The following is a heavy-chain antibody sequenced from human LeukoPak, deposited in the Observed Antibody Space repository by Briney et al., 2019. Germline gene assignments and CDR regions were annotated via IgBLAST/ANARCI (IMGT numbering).Heavy chain of an antibody. J-gene: IGHJ4*02. CDR1: GFTFSSYG. Sequence: GRSPRLSCTASGFTFSSYGIHWVRQAPGKGLEWVAVISYDGSNKYYADSVKGRFTISRDNSKNTLYLQMNSLRDEDTAVYYCAKNSPNAYYDILIGSGAYFDYWGQGNLVTVSS. V-gene: IGHV3-30*18. D-gene: IGHD3-9*01. CDR3: AKNSPNAYYDILIGSGAYFDY. CDR2: ISYDGSNK.